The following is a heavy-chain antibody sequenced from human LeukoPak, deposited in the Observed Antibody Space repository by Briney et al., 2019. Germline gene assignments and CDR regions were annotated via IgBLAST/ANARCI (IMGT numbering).Heavy chain of an antibody. CDR2: IYYSGST. CDR3: ARQDYDFWSGYAGYYMDV. CDR1: GGSISSGGYY. Sequence: SETLSLTCTVSGGSISSGGYYWSWIRQHPGKGLEWIGYIYYSGSTYYNPSLKSRVTISVDTSKNQFSRKLSSVTAADTAVYYCARQDYDFWSGYAGYYMDVWGKGTTVTVSS. V-gene: IGHV4-31*03. J-gene: IGHJ6*03. D-gene: IGHD3-3*01.